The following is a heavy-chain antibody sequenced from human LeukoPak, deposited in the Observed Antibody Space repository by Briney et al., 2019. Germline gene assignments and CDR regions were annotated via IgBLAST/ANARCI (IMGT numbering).Heavy chain of an antibody. CDR3: SGGVYGYNAFDY. Sequence: HPGGSLRLSCAASGFTVNRNHMSWVRQAPGKGLEWVSVLDSGSKTSYAESVKGRFTISRDNAKNSVYLQMNSLKDEDTAVYYCSGGVYGYNAFDYWGQGTLVRVSS. V-gene: IGHV3-66*01. D-gene: IGHD5/OR15-5a*01. CDR2: LDSGSKT. CDR1: GFTVNRNH. J-gene: IGHJ4*02.